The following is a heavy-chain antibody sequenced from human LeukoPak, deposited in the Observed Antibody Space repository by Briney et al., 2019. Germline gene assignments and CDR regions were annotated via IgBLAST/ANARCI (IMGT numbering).Heavy chain of an antibody. CDR2: VRSQAHGGTT. Sequence: PGGSLRLSCTASGFDFGDYAMSWVPQAPGKGLEWVGFVRSQAHGGTTDYAASLKGRFAISRDDSKSIAYLQVDSLETEDTAVYYCNGFSSSWYSPPLWGQGTLVTVSS. CDR3: NGFSSSWYSPPL. D-gene: IGHD6-13*01. J-gene: IGHJ4*02. V-gene: IGHV3-49*04. CDR1: GFDFGDYA.